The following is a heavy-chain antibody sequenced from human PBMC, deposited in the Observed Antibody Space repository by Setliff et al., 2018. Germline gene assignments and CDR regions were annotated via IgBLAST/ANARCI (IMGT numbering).Heavy chain of an antibody. Sequence: GASVKVSCKASGGTFSSYGISWVRQAPGQGLEWMGGTIPMFGTTDYARKFQGRVTIITDESPSTAYMQLSSLGSEDTAVYYCVREGVDSRSSTDYRYYMDVWGKGTTVTVSS. J-gene: IGHJ6*03. D-gene: IGHD3-22*01. CDR2: TIPMFGTT. V-gene: IGHV1-69*05. CDR3: VREGVDSRSSTDYRYYMDV. CDR1: GGTFSSYG.